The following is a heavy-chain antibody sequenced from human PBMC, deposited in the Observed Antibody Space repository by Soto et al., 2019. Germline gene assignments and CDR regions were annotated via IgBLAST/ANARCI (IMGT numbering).Heavy chain of an antibody. CDR1: GYTFTHYG. V-gene: IGHV1-18*01. J-gene: IGHJ3*01. CDR3: ARVYGSGSYIAFAF. Sequence: QVQLVQSGAEVKKPGASVKVSCKASGYTFTHYGISWVRQAPGQGLAWMGWISALKVNTKYVDNFQDRVTMTTDTSTKTSYMEVRSLRSDDTAIYYCARVYGSGSYIAFAFWGQGTMVTVSS. D-gene: IGHD3-10*01. CDR2: ISALKVNT.